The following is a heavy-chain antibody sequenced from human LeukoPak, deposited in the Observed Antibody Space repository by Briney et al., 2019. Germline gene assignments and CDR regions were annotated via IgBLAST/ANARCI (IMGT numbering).Heavy chain of an antibody. CDR2: MSYDGSNK. CDR1: GFTFSSYG. V-gene: IGHV3-30*18. D-gene: IGHD3-10*01. CDR3: AKGMNYYGSGNEDY. Sequence: PGGSLRLSCAASGFTFSSYGMHWVRQAPGKGLEWVAVMSYDGSNKYYADSVKGRFTISRDNSKNTLYLQMNSLRAEDTAVYYCAKGMNYYGSGNEDYWGQGTLVTVSS. J-gene: IGHJ4*02.